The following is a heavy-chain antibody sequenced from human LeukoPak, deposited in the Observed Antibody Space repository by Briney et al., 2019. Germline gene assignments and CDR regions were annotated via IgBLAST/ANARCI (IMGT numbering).Heavy chain of an antibody. CDR1: GFTFSSYA. V-gene: IGHV3-30*09. D-gene: IGHD5-24*01. Sequence: GRSLRLSCAASGFTFSSYAMHWVRQAPGEGLEWVALISYDGSNRYYADSVKGRFAISRDNSKNTLYLQMSSLRAEDTAVYYCARDLGGRDGYLNRFDYWGQGTLVTVSS. J-gene: IGHJ4*02. CDR3: ARDLGGRDGYLNRFDY. CDR2: ISYDGSNR.